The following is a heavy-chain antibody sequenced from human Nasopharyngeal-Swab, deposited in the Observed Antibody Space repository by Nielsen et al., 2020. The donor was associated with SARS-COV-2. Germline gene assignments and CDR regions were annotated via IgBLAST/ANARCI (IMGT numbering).Heavy chain of an antibody. CDR3: ANGVNTAMGDWYFDL. D-gene: IGHD5-18*01. J-gene: IGHJ2*01. CDR2: IIPIFGTA. V-gene: IGHV1-69*13. Sequence: SVKVSCKVSGYTLTELSMHWVRQAPGQGLEWMGGIIPIFGTANYAQKFQGRVTITADESTSTAYMELSSLRSEDTAVYYCANGVNTAMGDWYFDLWGRGTLVTVSS. CDR1: GYTLTELS.